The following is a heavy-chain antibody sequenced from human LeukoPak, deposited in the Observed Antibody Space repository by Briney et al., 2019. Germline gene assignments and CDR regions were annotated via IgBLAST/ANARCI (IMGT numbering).Heavy chain of an antibody. Sequence: HPGGSLRLSCAASGFTFSSYAMSWVRQAPGKGLEWVSAISGSGGSTYYADSVKGRFTIPRDNSKNTLYLQMNSLRAEDTAVYYCAKGSRPYDIRAALDYWGQGTLVTVSS. J-gene: IGHJ4*02. CDR2: ISGSGGST. CDR3: AKGSRPYDIRAALDY. V-gene: IGHV3-23*01. CDR1: GFTFSSYA. D-gene: IGHD3-9*01.